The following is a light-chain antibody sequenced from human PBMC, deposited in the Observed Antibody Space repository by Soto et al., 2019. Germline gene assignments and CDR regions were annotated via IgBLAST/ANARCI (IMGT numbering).Light chain of an antibody. CDR2: GAS. J-gene: IGKJ4*01. CDR3: HQYGISP. V-gene: IGKV3-20*01. Sequence: EIVLTQSPGTLSLSPGERATLSFRTSQSVSSSFLAWYQHKPGQAPRLLIFGASNRAAGIPDRFSGSGSGTEFSLTISRLEPEDFAVYYCHQYGISPFGGGTKVDIK. CDR1: QSVSSSF.